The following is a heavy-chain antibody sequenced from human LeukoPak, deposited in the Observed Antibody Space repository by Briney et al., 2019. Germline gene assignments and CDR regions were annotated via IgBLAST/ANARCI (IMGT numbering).Heavy chain of an antibody. V-gene: IGHV1-8*03. Sequence: ASVKVSCKASGYTFTCYDINWVRQATGQGLEWMGWMNPNSGNTGYAQKFQGRVTITRNTSISTAYMELSSLRSEDTAVYYCARGAGPDCSSTSCLVDDYWGQGTLVTVSS. CDR1: GYTFTCYD. J-gene: IGHJ4*02. D-gene: IGHD2-2*01. CDR2: MNPNSGNT. CDR3: ARGAGPDCSSTSCLVDDY.